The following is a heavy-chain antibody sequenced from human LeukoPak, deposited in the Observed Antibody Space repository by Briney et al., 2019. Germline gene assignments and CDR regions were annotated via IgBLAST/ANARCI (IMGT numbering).Heavy chain of an antibody. V-gene: IGHV1-46*01. Sequence: ASVTVSCKASGYTFTSYYMHWVRQAPGQGLEWMGGIIPIFGTANYAQKFQGRVTMTRNISTSTAYMELSSLRSEDTAVYYCARGSRSGDYWGQGTQVTVSS. CDR1: GYTFTSYY. CDR2: IIPIFGTA. J-gene: IGHJ4*02. CDR3: ARGSRSGDY. D-gene: IGHD3-10*01.